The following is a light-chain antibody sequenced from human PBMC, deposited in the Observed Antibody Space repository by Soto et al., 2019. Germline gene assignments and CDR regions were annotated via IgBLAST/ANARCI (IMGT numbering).Light chain of an antibody. V-gene: IGKV3-20*01. CDR2: DAS. Sequence: EIVLTQYPATLSSFPGDRVTLSCRASQSVSSYLAWYQQKPGQAPRLLIYDASNRATGIPDRFSGGGSGTDFTLTISRLEPEDFAVYYCQQYGSSPITFGQGTRLEIK. CDR1: QSVSSY. J-gene: IGKJ5*01. CDR3: QQYGSSPIT.